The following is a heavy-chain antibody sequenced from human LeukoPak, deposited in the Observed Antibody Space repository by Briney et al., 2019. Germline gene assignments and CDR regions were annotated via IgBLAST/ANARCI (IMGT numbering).Heavy chain of an antibody. Sequence: PGRSLRLSCAASGFTFSSYGMHWVRQAPGKGLEWVAVISYDGSNKYYADSVKGRFTISRDNSKNTLYLQMNSLRAEDTAVYYCAKDKSRIQPFIGFDYWGQGTLVTVSS. V-gene: IGHV3-30*18. CDR1: GFTFSSYG. D-gene: IGHD5-18*01. J-gene: IGHJ4*02. CDR3: AKDKSRIQPFIGFDY. CDR2: ISYDGSNK.